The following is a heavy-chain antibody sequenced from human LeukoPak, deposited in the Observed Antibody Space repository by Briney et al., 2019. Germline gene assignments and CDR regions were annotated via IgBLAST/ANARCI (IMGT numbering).Heavy chain of an antibody. Sequence: GGSLRLPCAASGFTFTRNAMAWVRQSPGKGLEWVSVIYSSGSTYYADSVNGRFFISRDTSRNTLFLQMNSLRAEDTALYYCASAREYCGSAECYEYFQHWGQGTLVTVSS. CDR3: ASAREYCGSAECYEYFQH. V-gene: IGHV3-53*01. J-gene: IGHJ1*01. D-gene: IGHD2-21*01. CDR1: GFTFTRNA. CDR2: IYSSGST.